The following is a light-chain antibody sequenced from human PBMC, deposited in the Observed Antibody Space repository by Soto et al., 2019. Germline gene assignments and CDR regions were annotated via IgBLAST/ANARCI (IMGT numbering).Light chain of an antibody. CDR3: QSYDSSLSEV. Sequence: VLTQPPSVSGAPGQRVTISCTGSSSNIGAGYDVHWYQQLPGTAPKLLIYGNSNRPSGVPDRFSGSKSGTSASLAITGLQAEDEADYYCQSYDSSLSEVFGTGTKLTVL. V-gene: IGLV1-40*01. CDR1: SSNIGAGYD. J-gene: IGLJ1*01. CDR2: GNS.